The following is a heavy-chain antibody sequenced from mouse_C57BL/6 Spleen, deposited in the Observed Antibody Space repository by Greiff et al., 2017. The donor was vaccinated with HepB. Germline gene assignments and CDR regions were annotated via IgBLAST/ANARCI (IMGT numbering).Heavy chain of an antibody. Sequence: QVQLKQPGAELVKPGASVKLSCKASGYTFTSYWMQWVKQRPGQGLEWIGEIDPSDSYPNYNQKFKGKATLTVETSSSTAYMQLSSLASEDSAVYYCSRRGTVVDYYAMDYWGQGTSVTVSS. J-gene: IGHJ4*01. D-gene: IGHD1-1*01. CDR1: GYTFTSYW. CDR3: SRRGTVVDYYAMDY. V-gene: IGHV1-50*01. CDR2: IDPSDSYP.